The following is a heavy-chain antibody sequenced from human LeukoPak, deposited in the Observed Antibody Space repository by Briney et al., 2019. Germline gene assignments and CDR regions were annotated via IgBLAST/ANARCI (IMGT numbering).Heavy chain of an antibody. J-gene: IGHJ4*02. CDR3: AKGTAYCGGDCYSVVY. V-gene: IGHV3-30*18. Sequence: GRSLRLSCAASGFTFSSHGMHWVRQAPGKGLEWVAVISYDGSNKYYADSVKGRFTISRDNSKNTLYLQMNSLRAEDTAVYYCAKGTAYCGGDCYSVVYWGQGTLVTVSS. D-gene: IGHD2-21*02. CDR1: GFTFSSHG. CDR2: ISYDGSNK.